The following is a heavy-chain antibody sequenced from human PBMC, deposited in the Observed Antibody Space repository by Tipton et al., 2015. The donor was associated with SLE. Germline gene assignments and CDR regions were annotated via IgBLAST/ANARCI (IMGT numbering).Heavy chain of an antibody. CDR1: GFTFTAYT. J-gene: IGHJ6*03. D-gene: IGHD3-10*01. CDR2: ISYDGSNK. V-gene: IGHV3-30*01. CDR3: ARDPGRYYGSGSYSYYYYYMDV. Sequence: SLRLSCAASGFTFTAYTMHWVRQAPGKGLEWVAAISYDGSNKYHADSVKGRFIISRDNSMNTLYLQMNTLRPEDTAVYYCARDPGRYYGSGSYSYYYYYMDVWGKGTTVTVSS.